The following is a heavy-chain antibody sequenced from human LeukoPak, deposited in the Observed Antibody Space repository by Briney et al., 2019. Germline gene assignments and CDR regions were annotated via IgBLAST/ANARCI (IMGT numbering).Heavy chain of an antibody. J-gene: IGHJ4*02. V-gene: IGHV1-18*01. D-gene: IGHD5-24*01. CDR2: ISAYNGNT. CDR3: ARGRRDGYNWPYYFDY. CDR1: GYTFTSYG. Sequence: GASVKVSCKASGYTFTSYGISWVRQAPGQGLEWMGLISAYNGNTNYAQKLQGRVTMTTDTSTSTAYMELRSLRSDDTAVYYCARGRRDGYNWPYYFDYWGQGTLVTVSS.